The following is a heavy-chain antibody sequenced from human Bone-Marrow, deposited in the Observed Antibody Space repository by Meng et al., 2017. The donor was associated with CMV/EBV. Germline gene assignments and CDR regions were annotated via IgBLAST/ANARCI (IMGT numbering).Heavy chain of an antibody. J-gene: IGHJ4*02. CDR2: ISSGSSSYI. CDR3: AREAYGSNYGDH. D-gene: IGHD4-11*01. CDR1: GFTFSSYW. V-gene: IGHV3-21*01. Sequence: ESPKIPCAASGFTFSSYWMSWVRQAPGKGLEWVSSISSGSSSYIYYADSVKGRFTISRDNAKDSLYLQMSSLRGEDTAVYYCAREAYGSNYGDHWGQGTLVTVSS.